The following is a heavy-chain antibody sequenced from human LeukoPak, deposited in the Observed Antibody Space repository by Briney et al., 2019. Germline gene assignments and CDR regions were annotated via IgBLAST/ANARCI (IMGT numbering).Heavy chain of an antibody. V-gene: IGHV4-4*07. D-gene: IGHD3-16*02. CDR3: ARISPMITFGGVID. J-gene: IGHJ4*02. Sequence: SETLSLTCTLSVGSISSYYWGWIRQPAGQVLDWIGRIYTSGSTNYNPSLKSRVTMSVETSKNQFSLKLSSVTAADTAVYYCARISPMITFGGVIDWGQGTLVTVSS. CDR1: VGSISSYY. CDR2: IYTSGST.